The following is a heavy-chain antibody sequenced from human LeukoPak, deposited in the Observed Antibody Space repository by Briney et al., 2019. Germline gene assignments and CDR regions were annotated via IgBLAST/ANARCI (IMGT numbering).Heavy chain of an antibody. Sequence: GGSLRLSCEASGFTFGSHAMYWVRQAPGKGLEWVAGIFGSGGSPHYADPVKGRFTIYRDNSRNTVYLQINSLRAEDTAVYYCGKTTVGYSSGQKPAWPVDYWGQGTLVTVSS. V-gene: IGHV3-23*01. CDR2: IFGSGGSP. CDR1: GFTFGSHA. D-gene: IGHD5-18*01. J-gene: IGHJ4*02. CDR3: GKTTVGYSSGQKPAWPVDY.